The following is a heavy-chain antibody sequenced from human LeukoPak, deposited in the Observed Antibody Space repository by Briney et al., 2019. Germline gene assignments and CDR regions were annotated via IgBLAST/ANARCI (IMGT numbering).Heavy chain of an antibody. CDR2: ITSNGAAT. CDR1: GFTFDYYA. Sequence: PGGSLRLSCAASGFTFDYYAMHWIRHAPGKGLEWVSFITSNGAATYYADSVKGRFTISRDNYKNSLHLQMNSLKTEGTALYYCAKDRDTTGWDLWGQGTLVTVSS. D-gene: IGHD6-19*01. V-gene: IGHV3-43*02. J-gene: IGHJ5*02. CDR3: AKDRDTTGWDL.